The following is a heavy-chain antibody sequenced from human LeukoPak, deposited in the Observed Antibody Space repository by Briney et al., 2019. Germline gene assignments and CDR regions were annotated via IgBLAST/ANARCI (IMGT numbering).Heavy chain of an antibody. Sequence: GGSLRLSCAASGFTFSSYAMHWVRQAPGKGLEWVAVISYDGSNKYYADSVKGRFTISRDNSKNTLYLQMNRLRAEDTAVYYCARASVYYYDSSGYHDAFDIWGQGTMVTVSS. CDR3: ARASVYYYDSSGYHDAFDI. D-gene: IGHD3-22*01. J-gene: IGHJ3*02. V-gene: IGHV3-30*04. CDR1: GFTFSSYA. CDR2: ISYDGSNK.